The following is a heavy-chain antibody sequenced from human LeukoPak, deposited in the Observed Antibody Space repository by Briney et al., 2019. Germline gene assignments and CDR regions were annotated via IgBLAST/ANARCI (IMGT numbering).Heavy chain of an antibody. D-gene: IGHD6-13*01. Sequence: SETLSLTCTVSGGSISSYYWSWIRQPPGKGLEWIGYIYYNGSTNYNPSLKSRVTISVDTSKNQFSLKLSSVTAADTAVYYCARLPYSSSWYPYYFDYWGQGTLVTVSS. CDR2: IYYNGST. J-gene: IGHJ4*02. CDR3: ARLPYSSSWYPYYFDY. CDR1: GGSISSYY. V-gene: IGHV4-59*08.